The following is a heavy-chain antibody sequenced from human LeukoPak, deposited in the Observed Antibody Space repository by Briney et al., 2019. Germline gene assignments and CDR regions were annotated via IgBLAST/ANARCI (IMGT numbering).Heavy chain of an antibody. CDR3: ARSTSGLYSWFAP. V-gene: IGHV3-30*04. Sequence: PGVSLRLSCAASGFTFSSYAMQWLRQAPGKGLEGVAVISYEGSNKYYADSVKGRFTIYRDNHEITLSLQMNSLRPEDTAVYYCARSTSGLYSWFAPWGQGTLGTVSS. D-gene: IGHD5-12*01. CDR2: ISYEGSNK. J-gene: IGHJ5*02. CDR1: GFTFSSYA.